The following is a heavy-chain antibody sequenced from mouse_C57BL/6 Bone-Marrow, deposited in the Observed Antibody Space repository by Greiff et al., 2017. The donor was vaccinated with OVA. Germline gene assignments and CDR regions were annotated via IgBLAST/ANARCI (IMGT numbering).Heavy chain of an antibody. CDR3: ARGYYYGSSYVAY. CDR2: IDPEDGET. D-gene: IGHD1-1*01. Sequence: DVKLQESGAELVKPGASVKLSCTASGFNIKDDYMHWVKQRPEQGLEWIGRIDPEDGETKYAPKFQGKATITADPSSNTAYLQLSSLTSEDTAVYYCARGYYYGSSYVAYWGQGTLVTVSA. J-gene: IGHJ3*01. CDR1: GFNIKDDY. V-gene: IGHV14-2*01.